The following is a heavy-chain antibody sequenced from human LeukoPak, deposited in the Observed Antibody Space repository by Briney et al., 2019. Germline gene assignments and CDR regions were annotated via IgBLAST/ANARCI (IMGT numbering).Heavy chain of an antibody. CDR3: ARAYGDYGDNWFDP. CDR1: GYTFTSYD. CDR2: MNANSGNT. V-gene: IGHV1-8*01. Sequence: ASVKVSCKASGYTFTSYDINWVRQATGQGLAWMGWMNANSGNTGYAQKFQGRVTMTRNTSISTAYMELSSLRSEDTAVYYCARAYGDYGDNWFDPWGQGTLVTVSS. J-gene: IGHJ5*02. D-gene: IGHD4-17*01.